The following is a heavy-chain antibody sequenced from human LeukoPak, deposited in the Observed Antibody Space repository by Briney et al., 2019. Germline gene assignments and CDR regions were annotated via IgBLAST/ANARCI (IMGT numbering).Heavy chain of an antibody. D-gene: IGHD7-27*01. J-gene: IGHJ6*03. Sequence: GGSLSLSCAASGFTFSTHWMHWVRQAPGKGPVWVSRINSDGSATGYADSVKGRFTISRDNAKNTLYLQMNSLRAEDTALYYCVRGATAVTGNYFYYYMDVWGKGTTVTV. V-gene: IGHV3-74*01. CDR3: VRGATAVTGNYFYYYMDV. CDR1: GFTFSTHW. CDR2: INSDGSAT.